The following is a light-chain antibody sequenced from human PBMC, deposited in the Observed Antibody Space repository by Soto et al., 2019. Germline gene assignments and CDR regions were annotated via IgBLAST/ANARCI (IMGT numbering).Light chain of an antibody. J-gene: IGLJ1*01. CDR1: SSDVGGYNH. V-gene: IGLV2-14*01. Sequence: QSVLTQPASVSGSPGQSITISCTGTSSDVGGYNHVSWYQQHPGKAPKLMIYDVSNRPSGVSNRFSGSKSGNTAALTIPGLQAEDEADYYCSSYTSSSTLYVFGTGTKV. CDR3: SSYTSSSTLYV. CDR2: DVS.